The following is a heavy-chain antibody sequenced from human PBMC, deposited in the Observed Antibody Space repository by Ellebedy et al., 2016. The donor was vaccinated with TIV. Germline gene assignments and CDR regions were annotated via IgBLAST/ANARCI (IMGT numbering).Heavy chain of an antibody. CDR1: GYTFTGYY. V-gene: IGHV1-2*02. CDR3: ARQQNYYESSGPKWFDP. J-gene: IGHJ5*02. Sequence: AASVKVSCKASGYTFTGYYMHWVRQAPGQGLEWMGWINPNSGDTKYVWKFQGRVTMARDTSITTAYMELSRLRSDDTAVYYCARQQNYYESSGPKWFDPWGQGTLVTVSS. D-gene: IGHD3-22*01. CDR2: INPNSGDT.